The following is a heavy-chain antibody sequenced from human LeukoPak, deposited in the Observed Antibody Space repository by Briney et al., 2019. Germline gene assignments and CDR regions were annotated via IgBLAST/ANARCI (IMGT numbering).Heavy chain of an antibody. V-gene: IGHV1-18*01. Sequence: ASVTVSCKASGYTFTNYGISWVQQATGHGLKWKGWISIYNGNTDYAQKLRGRVTMTTDTSTSTAYMELRSLRSDDTAVYYCARITYDFWSGYYMPDDPWGQGTLVTVSS. CDR1: GYTFTNYG. CDR3: ARITYDFWSGYYMPDDP. J-gene: IGHJ5*02. D-gene: IGHD3-3*01. CDR2: ISIYNGNT.